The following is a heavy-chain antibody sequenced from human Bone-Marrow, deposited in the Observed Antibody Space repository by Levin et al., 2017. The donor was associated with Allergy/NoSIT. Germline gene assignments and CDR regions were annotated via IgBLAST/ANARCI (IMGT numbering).Heavy chain of an antibody. V-gene: IGHV3-33*01. D-gene: IGHD3-9*01. J-gene: IGHJ3*01. Sequence: PGGSLRLSCAASGFTFSSYAMHWVRQAPGKGLEWVAMISFDGRNEYYGDSVTGRFTISRDNSKNTLFMQMNNLRVEDTGIYYCARDFWYDTLTGRIGDDGSDVWGQGTMVTVSS. CDR3: ARDFWYDTLTGRIGDDGSDV. CDR2: ISFDGRNE. CDR1: GFTFSSYA.